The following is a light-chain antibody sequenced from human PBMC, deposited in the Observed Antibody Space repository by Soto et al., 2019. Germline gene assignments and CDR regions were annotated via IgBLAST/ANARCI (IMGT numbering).Light chain of an antibody. Sequence: EIVLTQSPATLPLSPGERATLSCRASQSISSYLAWYQQKPGQAPRLLIYDAFNRATGIPARFSGSGSGTDFTLTISSLEPEDFAIYYCQQRSKWPLTFGGGTKVEIK. V-gene: IGKV3-11*01. J-gene: IGKJ4*01. CDR1: QSISSY. CDR2: DAF. CDR3: QQRSKWPLT.